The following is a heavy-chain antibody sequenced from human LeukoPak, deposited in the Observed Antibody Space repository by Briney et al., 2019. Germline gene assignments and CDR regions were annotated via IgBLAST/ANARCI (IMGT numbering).Heavy chain of an antibody. J-gene: IGHJ3*02. CDR1: GYSFTNYW. CDR3: ASGPVAPEDAFDI. D-gene: IGHD5-12*01. Sequence: GESLKISCKGSGYSFTNYWIGWVRQMPGKGLEWMGIIYPGDSDTRYSPSFQGQVTISADKSISTAYLQWSSLKASDTAMYYCASGPVAPEDAFDIWGQGTMVTVSS. CDR2: IYPGDSDT. V-gene: IGHV5-51*01.